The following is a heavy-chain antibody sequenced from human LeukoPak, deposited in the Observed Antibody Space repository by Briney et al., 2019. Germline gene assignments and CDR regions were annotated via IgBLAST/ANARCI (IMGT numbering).Heavy chain of an antibody. CDR1: GFTFDDYA. D-gene: IGHD3-16*02. J-gene: IGHJ4*02. Sequence: PGRSLRLSCAASGFTFDDYAMHWVRQAPGKGLEWGSGISWNRGSIGYADSVKGRFTISRDNAKNSLYLQMNSLRAEDTALYYCAKDGSLSPWYFDYWGQGTLVTVSS. V-gene: IGHV3-9*01. CDR2: ISWNRGSI. CDR3: AKDGSLSPWYFDY.